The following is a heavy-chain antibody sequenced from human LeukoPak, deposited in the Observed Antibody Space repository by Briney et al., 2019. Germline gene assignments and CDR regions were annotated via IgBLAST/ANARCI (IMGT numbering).Heavy chain of an antibody. D-gene: IGHD3-9*01. CDR1: GFTFRTYG. CDR2: ISSSGSYI. Sequence: NPGGSLRLSCAASGFTFRTYGMNWVRQAPGKGLEWVSFISSSGSYIYYADSVKGRFTISRDNAANSLYLQMSSLRAEDTAVYYCARDHIDFYDIVSGYHDYWGQGALVTVSS. CDR3: ARDHIDFYDIVSGYHDY. V-gene: IGHV3-21*01. J-gene: IGHJ4*02.